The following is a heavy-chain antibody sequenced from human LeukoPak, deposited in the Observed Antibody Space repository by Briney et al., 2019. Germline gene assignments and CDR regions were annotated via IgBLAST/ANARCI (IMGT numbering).Heavy chain of an antibody. J-gene: IGHJ4*02. Sequence: GGSLRLSCAASGFSFNDYVMTWVRQAPGKGLEWVSAISSRRASTYYADSVKSRFTISRDNSKNTLYLQMSSLRADDTATYYCARVWGPFSYSLYLYYFDYWGQGTLVTVSS. D-gene: IGHD5/OR15-5a*01. CDR3: ARVWGPFSYSLYLYYFDY. V-gene: IGHV3-23*01. CDR1: GFSFNDYV. CDR2: ISSRRAST.